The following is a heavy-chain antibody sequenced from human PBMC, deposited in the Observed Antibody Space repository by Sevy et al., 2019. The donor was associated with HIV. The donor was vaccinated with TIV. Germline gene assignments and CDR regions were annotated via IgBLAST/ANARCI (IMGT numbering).Heavy chain of an antibody. CDR1: GFTFSSYS. CDR2: ISSSSSYI. J-gene: IGHJ3*02. CDR3: ARGRAVPAAAVSAFDI. Sequence: GGSLRLSCAASGFTFSSYSMNWVRQAPGKGLEWVSSISSSSSYIYYADSVKGRFTISRDNAKNSLYLQMNGLRAEDTAVYYCARGRAVPAAAVSAFDIWGQGTMVTVSS. D-gene: IGHD2-2*01. V-gene: IGHV3-21*01.